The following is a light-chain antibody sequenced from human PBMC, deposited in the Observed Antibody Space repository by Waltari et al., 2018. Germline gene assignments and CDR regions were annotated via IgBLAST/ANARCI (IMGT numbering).Light chain of an antibody. CDR1: QSVSRS. J-gene: IGKJ1*01. Sequence: IVLTQSPGTLSLSPGERATLPCRASQSVSRSLAWYQQKPGQAPRLLIYGASTRATGIPDRFTGSGSGTDFSLTISSLEPEDFAIYFCQNYVRLPATFGQGTKVEIK. V-gene: IGKV3-20*01. CDR3: QNYVRLPAT. CDR2: GAS.